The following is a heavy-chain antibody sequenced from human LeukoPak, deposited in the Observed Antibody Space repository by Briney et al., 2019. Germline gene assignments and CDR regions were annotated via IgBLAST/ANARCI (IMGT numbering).Heavy chain of an antibody. Sequence: PGGSLRLSCAASGFTFSSYSITWVRQAPGKGLEWVSSITSTSSYINYADSAKGRFTISRDNAKNSVYLQMNSLRAEDTAVYYCARDYLDWYFDLWGRGTLVTVSS. V-gene: IGHV3-21*01. J-gene: IGHJ2*01. CDR3: ARDYLDWYFDL. CDR2: ITSTSSYI. CDR1: GFTFSSYS.